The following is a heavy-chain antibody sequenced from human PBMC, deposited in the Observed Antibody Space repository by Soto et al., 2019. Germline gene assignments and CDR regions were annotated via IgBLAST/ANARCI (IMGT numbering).Heavy chain of an antibody. CDR2: ISGSGRTT. CDR1: GFTFNSYA. J-gene: IGHJ5*02. V-gene: IGHV3-23*01. CDR3: AKGVTTIVATGSWFDH. Sequence: GSLRLSCAVSGFTFNSYAMNWVRQAPGKGLERVSSISGSGRTTYYADAVKGRFTISRDNSKNTLFLQMNSLRSEDTAVYYCAKGVTTIVATGSWFDHWGQGTLVTVSS. D-gene: IGHD5-12*01.